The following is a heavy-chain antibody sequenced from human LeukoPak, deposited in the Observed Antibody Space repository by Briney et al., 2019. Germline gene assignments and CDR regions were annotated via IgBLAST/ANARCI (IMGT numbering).Heavy chain of an antibody. CDR1: GGSTSDYY. Sequence: SSETLSLTCSVSGGSTSDYYWNWIRQPAGQGLEWVGCLYYTGNTASNPSLESRLTMSLDTAKNQFSLKVTSVTAADTAVYYCARGGTLFTYFDSWGQGTLVTVSS. V-gene: IGHV4-4*07. CDR3: ARGGTLFTYFDS. CDR2: LYYTGNT. D-gene: IGHD3-10*02. J-gene: IGHJ4*02.